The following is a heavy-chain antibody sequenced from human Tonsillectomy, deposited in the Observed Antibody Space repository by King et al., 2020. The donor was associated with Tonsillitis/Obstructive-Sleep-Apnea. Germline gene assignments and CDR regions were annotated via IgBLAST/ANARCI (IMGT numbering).Heavy chain of an antibody. CDR3: AKEKMAVSRAFDI. Sequence: VQLVESGGGVVQPGRSLRLSCAASGFTFSNYGMHWVRQAPGKGLEWVAVISYDGSNKYYADSVKGRFTISRDNSKKTLYLQMNSLRAEDTAAYYCAKEKMAVSRAFDIWGQGTTVTVSS. J-gene: IGHJ3*02. V-gene: IGHV3-30*18. D-gene: IGHD5-24*01. CDR1: GFTFSNYG. CDR2: ISYDGSNK.